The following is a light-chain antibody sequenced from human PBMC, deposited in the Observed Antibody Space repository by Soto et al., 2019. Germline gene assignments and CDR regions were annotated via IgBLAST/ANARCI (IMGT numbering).Light chain of an antibody. CDR1: QNVNNR. CDR3: QHFNSWPLL. J-gene: IGKJ1*01. V-gene: IGKV3-15*01. Sequence: EIVMTQSPAMLSVSPGERATLSCRASQNVNNRLAWYQQKAGQPHRLLIYGASTRATGIPARFSGSGSGTEFTLTISSLQSEDFAVYYCQHFNSWPLLFGQGTKVDIK. CDR2: GAS.